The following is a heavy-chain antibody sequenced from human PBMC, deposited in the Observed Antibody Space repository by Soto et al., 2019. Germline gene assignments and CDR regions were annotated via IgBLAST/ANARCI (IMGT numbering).Heavy chain of an antibody. CDR1: GFTLSISA. Sequence: GGSLRLSCASSGFTLSISAVNWVRQAPGKGLEWVSYISDSGDRTYYADSVKGRFTISRDRSKNTVSLQMDSLRAEDTAVYYCAKDRGIIVKAGDAFDVWGQGTKVTVSS. V-gene: IGHV3-23*01. CDR2: ISDSGDRT. D-gene: IGHD3-16*02. CDR3: AKDRGIIVKAGDAFDV. J-gene: IGHJ3*01.